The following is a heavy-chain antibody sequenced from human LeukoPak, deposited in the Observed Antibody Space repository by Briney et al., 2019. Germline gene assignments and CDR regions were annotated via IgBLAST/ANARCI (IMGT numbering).Heavy chain of an antibody. Sequence: TGGSLRLSCAASGFTVSSNYMSWVRQAPGKGLEWVSSISSSSSYIYYADSVKGRFTISRDNAKNSLYLQMNSLRAEDTAVYYCAKAPRGSWTSYNWFDPWGQGTLVTVSS. V-gene: IGHV3-21*04. D-gene: IGHD6-13*01. CDR2: ISSSSSYI. J-gene: IGHJ5*02. CDR3: AKAPRGSWTSYNWFDP. CDR1: GFTVSSNY.